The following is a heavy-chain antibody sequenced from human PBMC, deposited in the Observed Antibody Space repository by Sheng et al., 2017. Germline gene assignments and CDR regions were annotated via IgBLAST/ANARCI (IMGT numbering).Heavy chain of an antibody. J-gene: IGHJ5*02. CDR2: IIPIFGTA. V-gene: IGHV1-69*05. D-gene: IGHD3-10*01. CDR1: GGTFSSYA. CDR3: ARVRWDYYGSGPRGGFDP. Sequence: QVQLVQSGAEVKKPGSSVKVSCKASGGTFSSYAISWVRQAPGQGLEWMGGIIPIFGTANYAQKFQGRVTITTDESTSTAYMELSSLRSEDTAVYYCARVRWDYYGSGPRGGFDPWGQGTLVTVSS.